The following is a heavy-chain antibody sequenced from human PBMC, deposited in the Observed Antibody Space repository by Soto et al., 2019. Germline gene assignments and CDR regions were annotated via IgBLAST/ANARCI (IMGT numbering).Heavy chain of an antibody. CDR3: ARTAATGKYYYGVDV. V-gene: IGHV5-51*01. D-gene: IGHD6-13*01. Sequence: GSLKISCKGSGYSFTSYWIGWVRQMPGKGLEWMGIIYPGDSDTRYSPSFQGQVTISADKSISTAYLQWSSLKASDTAMYYCARTAATGKYYYGVDVWGQGTTVTVS. CDR1: GYSFTSYW. J-gene: IGHJ6*02. CDR2: IYPGDSDT.